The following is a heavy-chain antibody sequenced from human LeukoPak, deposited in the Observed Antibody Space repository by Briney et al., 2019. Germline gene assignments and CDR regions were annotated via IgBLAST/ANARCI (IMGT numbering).Heavy chain of an antibody. CDR3: ARDFGGSYL. CDR2: INHSGST. J-gene: IGHJ4*02. V-gene: IGHV4-34*01. CDR1: GGSFSGYY. Sequence: SETLSLTCAVYGGSFSGYYWSWIRQPPGKGLEWIGEINHSGSTNYNPSLKSRVTISVDTSKNQFSLKLSSVTAADTAVYYCARDFGGSYLWGQGTLVTVSS. D-gene: IGHD1-26*01.